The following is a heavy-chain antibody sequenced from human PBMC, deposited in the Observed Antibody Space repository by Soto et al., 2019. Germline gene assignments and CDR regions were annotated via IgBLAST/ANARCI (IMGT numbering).Heavy chain of an antibody. CDR3: ALIERDGYNSDAFDI. J-gene: IGHJ3*02. D-gene: IGHD5-12*01. CDR1: GFSLSTSGVG. V-gene: IGHV2-5*02. CDR2: IYWDDDK. Sequence: QITLKESGPTLVKPTQTLTLTCTFSGFSLSTSGVGVGWIRQPPGKALEWLALIYWDDDKRYSPSLKSRLTITKDTSKNQVVLTMTNMDPVDTATSYCALIERDGYNSDAFDIWGQGTMVTVSS.